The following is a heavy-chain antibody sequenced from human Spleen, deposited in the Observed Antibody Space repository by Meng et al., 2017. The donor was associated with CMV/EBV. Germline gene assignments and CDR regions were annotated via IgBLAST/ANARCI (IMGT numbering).Heavy chain of an antibody. CDR3: ARLTDLGTGKGEDY. Sequence: SETLSLTCTVSGGSVSSGSYYWSWIRQPPGKGLEWIGYIYYSGSTNYNPSLKSRVTISVDTSKNQFSLKLSSVTAADTAVYYCARLTDLGTGKGEDYWGQGTLVTVSS. V-gene: IGHV4-61*01. CDR2: IYYSGST. CDR1: GGSVSSGSYY. D-gene: IGHD1-7*01. J-gene: IGHJ4*02.